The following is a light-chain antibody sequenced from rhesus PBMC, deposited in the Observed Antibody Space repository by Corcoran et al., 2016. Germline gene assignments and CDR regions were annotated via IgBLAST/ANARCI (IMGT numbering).Light chain of an antibody. CDR2: AAS. V-gene: IGKV1-44*01. CDR3: QQHNSHPLT. CDR1: QTISSY. Sequence: DIQMTQSPSSLSASVGDRVTITCRASQTISSYLAWYQQKPRKVPKLLIYAASSLESGVPSRFSGSGAGTDFTLTISSLQPEDFATYYCQQHNSHPLTFGGGTKVEIK. J-gene: IGKJ4*01.